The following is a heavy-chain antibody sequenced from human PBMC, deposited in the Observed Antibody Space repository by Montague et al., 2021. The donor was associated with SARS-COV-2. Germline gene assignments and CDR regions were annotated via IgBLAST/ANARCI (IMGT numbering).Heavy chain of an antibody. V-gene: IGHV1-18*01. CDR3: ARGTSNYYNSSVYSDY. J-gene: IGHJ4*02. CDR1: GYSFTSYA. Sequence: SVKVSCKASGYSFTSYAINWLRQAPGQGLEWMGWISAYNGNTNYAQKLQGRVTMTTHRSTNTAYMELRNLTSDDTALYYWARGTSNYYNSSVYSDYWGQGTLVTVSS. CDR2: ISAYNGNT. D-gene: IGHD3-22*01.